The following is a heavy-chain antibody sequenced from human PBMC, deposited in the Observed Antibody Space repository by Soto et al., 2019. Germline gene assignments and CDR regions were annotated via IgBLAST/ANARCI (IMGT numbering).Heavy chain of an antibody. J-gene: IGHJ6*02. Sequence: ASVKVSCKASGGTLSSYAISWVRQAPGQGLEWMGGIIPIFGTANYAQKFQGRVTITADESTSTAYMELSSLRSEDTAVYYCARRSTMVRGSIGGLGNYYYYGMDVWGQGTTVTVSS. CDR2: IIPIFGTA. CDR3: ARRSTMVRGSIGGLGNYYYYGMDV. V-gene: IGHV1-69*13. CDR1: GGTLSSYA. D-gene: IGHD3-10*01.